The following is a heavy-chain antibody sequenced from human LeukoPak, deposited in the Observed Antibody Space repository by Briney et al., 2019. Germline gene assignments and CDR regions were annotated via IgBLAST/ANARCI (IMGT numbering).Heavy chain of an antibody. Sequence: SETLSLTCTVSDYPISSGYYWGWIRQPPGKGLEWIGIILQSGSTYYNPSLKSRVTISVDTSKNQFSLKLSSVTAADTAVYYCARDRYYYDSSGFYYMDVWGKGTTVTVSS. CDR2: ILQSGST. CDR3: ARDRYYYDSSGFYYMDV. D-gene: IGHD3-22*01. V-gene: IGHV4-38-2*02. CDR1: DYPISSGYY. J-gene: IGHJ6*03.